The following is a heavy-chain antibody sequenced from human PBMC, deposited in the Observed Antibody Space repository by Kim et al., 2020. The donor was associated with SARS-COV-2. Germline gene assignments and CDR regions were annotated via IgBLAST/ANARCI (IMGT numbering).Heavy chain of an antibody. CDR2: VSSSGDYT. D-gene: IGHD1-26*01. V-gene: IGHV3-23*01. CDR1: GFTFNSYA. CDR3: AEGEDFDY. J-gene: IGHJ4*02. Sequence: GGSLRLSCAASGFTFNSYAMNWVRQTPWKGLEWVSGVSSSGDYTYYADSVKGRFTISRDNSKNTLYLQMNNLRAEDTAVYYCAEGEDFDYWGQGTLVTVSS.